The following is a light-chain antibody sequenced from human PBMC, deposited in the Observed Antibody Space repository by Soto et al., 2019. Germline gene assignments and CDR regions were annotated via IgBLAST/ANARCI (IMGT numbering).Light chain of an antibody. J-gene: IGKJ5*01. CDR1: QSVGSY. CDR3: QHRSKWPVS. Sequence: EIVLTQSPVTQSLSPGERATLSCRASQSVGSYLAWYQQKPGQAPRLLISDASNRATGIPARFSGSGSGTDVTLTISSLEPEDFAVYYCQHRSKWPVSFGQGTRLETK. V-gene: IGKV3-11*01. CDR2: DAS.